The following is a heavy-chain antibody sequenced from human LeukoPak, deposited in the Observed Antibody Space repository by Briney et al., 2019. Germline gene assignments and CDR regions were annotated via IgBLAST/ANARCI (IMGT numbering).Heavy chain of an antibody. D-gene: IGHD3-22*01. CDR1: GYTFTGYY. CDR3: ARGGTYYYDSSGYYSFDY. J-gene: IGHJ4*02. V-gene: IGHV1-2*04. CDR2: INPNSGGT. Sequence: GASVKVSCKASGYTFTGYYMHWVRQAPGQGLEWMGWINPNSGGTNYAQKFQGWVTMTRDTSISTAYMELSRLRSDDTAVYYCARGGTYYYDSSGYYSFDYWGQGTLVTVSS.